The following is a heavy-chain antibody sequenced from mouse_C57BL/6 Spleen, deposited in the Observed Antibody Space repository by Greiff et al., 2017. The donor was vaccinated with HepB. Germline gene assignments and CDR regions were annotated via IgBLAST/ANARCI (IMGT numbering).Heavy chain of an antibody. Sequence: QVQLQQPGAELVKPGASVKLSCKASGYTFTSYWMHWVKQRPGQGLEWIGMIHPNSGSTNYNEKFKSKATLTVDKSSSTAYMQLSSLTSEDSAVYYCAREGWDGDWYFDVWGTGTTVTVSS. CDR3: AREGWDGDWYFDV. V-gene: IGHV1-64*01. J-gene: IGHJ1*03. CDR2: IHPNSGST. CDR1: GYTFTSYW. D-gene: IGHD3-3*01.